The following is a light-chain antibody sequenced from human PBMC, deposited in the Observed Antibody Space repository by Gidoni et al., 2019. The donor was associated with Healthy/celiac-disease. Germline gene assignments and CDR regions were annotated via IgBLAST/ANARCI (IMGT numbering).Light chain of an antibody. Sequence: DIQMTQSPASLSASEGDRVTIMCRASQGISKAPKFLIYAASSLQSGVPSKFSGSGSGTDFTLTISSLQPEDFATYYCQQYNSYPFTFGPGTKVDIK. CDR1: QGISK. CDR3: QQYNSYPFT. V-gene: IGKV1-16*02. J-gene: IGKJ3*01. CDR2: AAS.